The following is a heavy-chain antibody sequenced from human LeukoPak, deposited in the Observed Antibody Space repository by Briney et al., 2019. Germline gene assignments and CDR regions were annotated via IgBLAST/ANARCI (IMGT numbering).Heavy chain of an antibody. J-gene: IGHJ6*03. CDR1: GFTFSSYG. V-gene: IGHV3-30*02. D-gene: IGHD3-22*01. Sequence: PGGSLRLSCAASGFTFSSYGMHWVRQAPGKGLEWVAFIRYDGSNKYYADSVKGRFTISRDNSKNTLYLQMNSLRAEDTAVYYCAKRYYYDSSGYYYNYYYYYMDVWGKGTTVTVSS. CDR3: AKRYYYDSSGYYYNYYYYYMDV. CDR2: IRYDGSNK.